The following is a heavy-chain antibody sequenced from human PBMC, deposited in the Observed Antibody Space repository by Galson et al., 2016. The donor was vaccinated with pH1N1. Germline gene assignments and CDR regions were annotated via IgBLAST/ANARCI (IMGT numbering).Heavy chain of an antibody. Sequence: QSGAEVKKPGESLKISCKASGYRFTSYWIAWVRQVPGEGLEWVGVVNPGGSIIRYSPPLQGQVTISNDRSINTAYLHWISLKASDTATYYCARQYDFGDYRGDAFDIWGQGTMVIVSS. CDR3: ARQYDFGDYRGDAFDI. CDR2: VNPGGSII. CDR1: GYRFTSYW. D-gene: IGHD4-17*01. V-gene: IGHV5-51*01. J-gene: IGHJ3*02.